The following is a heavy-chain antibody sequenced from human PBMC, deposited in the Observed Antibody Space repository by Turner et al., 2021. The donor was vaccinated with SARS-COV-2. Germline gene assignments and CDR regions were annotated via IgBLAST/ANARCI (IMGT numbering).Heavy chain of an antibody. Sequence: QAQLQEWGAGLLRPSETLSRVCELYGGSCTGHYWSWIRQPPGKGLEWVAEMNRAGSTNYNPSLKSRVSISLDTSKNQFVLKLTSVTAADTAMFYCAVSKYGSGTYDLWGQGTLVTVSS. CDR2: MNRAGST. CDR3: AVSKYGSGTYDL. D-gene: IGHD3-10*01. V-gene: IGHV4-34*01. J-gene: IGHJ1*01. CDR1: GGSCTGHY.